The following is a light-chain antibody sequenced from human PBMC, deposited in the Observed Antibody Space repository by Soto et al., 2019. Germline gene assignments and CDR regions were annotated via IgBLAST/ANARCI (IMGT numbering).Light chain of an antibody. V-gene: IGLV1-47*01. J-gene: IGLJ2*01. CDR2: RNN. CDR3: AAWDDSLNGVV. CDR1: SSNIGSNY. Sequence: QPVLTQPPSASGAPGQRVTISCSGSSSNIGSNYVYWYQQLPGTAPKLLIYRNNQRPSGVPDRFTGSKSGTSVSLAISGLRSEDEADYYCAAWDDSLNGVVFGGGTKVTVL.